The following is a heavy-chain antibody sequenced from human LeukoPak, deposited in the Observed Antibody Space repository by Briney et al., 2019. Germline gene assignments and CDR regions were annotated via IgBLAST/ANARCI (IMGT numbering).Heavy chain of an antibody. Sequence: SQTLSLTCTVSGGSIRSGGFYWSWIRQHPGKGLEWIGYIHHTGSTYYNPSLKSRLSISVDTPKNQFSLRLSSVTAADTAVYYCARRAYYYDSSGYYRGLWFDPWGQGTLVTVSS. CDR1: GGSIRSGGFY. J-gene: IGHJ5*02. CDR2: IHHTGST. CDR3: ARRAYYYDSSGYYRGLWFDP. D-gene: IGHD3-22*01. V-gene: IGHV4-31*03.